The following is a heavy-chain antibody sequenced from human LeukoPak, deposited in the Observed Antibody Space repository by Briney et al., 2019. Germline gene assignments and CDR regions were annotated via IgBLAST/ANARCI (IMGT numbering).Heavy chain of an antibody. J-gene: IGHJ4*02. V-gene: IGHV3-11*04. CDR2: ISSSGSTI. Sequence: GGSLRLFCAASGFPYRDYYMSWIRQAPGKGLAGVSYISSSGSTIYYADSVKGRFTISRDNAKNSLYLQMNSLRAEDTAVYYCARERNYYDSSYDYWGQGTLVTVSS. CDR3: ARERNYYDSSYDY. CDR1: GFPYRDYY. D-gene: IGHD3-22*01.